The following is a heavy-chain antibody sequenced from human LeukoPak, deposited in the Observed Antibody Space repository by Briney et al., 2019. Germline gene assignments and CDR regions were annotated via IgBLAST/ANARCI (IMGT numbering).Heavy chain of an antibody. Sequence: GGSLRLSCAASEFTFSNYAMSWVRQAPGKGLEWVSAISGSGGSTYYADSVKGRFTISRDNSENTLYLQMNSLRAEDTAVYYCAKDETATTFLLDYWGQGTLVTVSS. CDR3: AKDETATTFLLDY. D-gene: IGHD4-17*01. CDR1: EFTFSNYA. V-gene: IGHV3-23*01. CDR2: ISGSGGST. J-gene: IGHJ4*02.